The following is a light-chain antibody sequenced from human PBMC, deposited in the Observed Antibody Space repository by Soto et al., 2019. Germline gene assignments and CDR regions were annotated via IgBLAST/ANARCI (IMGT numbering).Light chain of an antibody. CDR1: SSDVGGYNY. CDR2: EVS. J-gene: IGLJ2*01. CDR3: RSYAARNNTI. V-gene: IGLV2-8*01. Sequence: QSALTQPPSASGSPGQSVTISCTGTSSDVGGYNYVSWYQQYPGKAPKLMIYEVSKRPSGVPDRFSGSKSGNTASLTVSGLQTKDEADYYGRSYAARNNTIFGGGTRLTFL.